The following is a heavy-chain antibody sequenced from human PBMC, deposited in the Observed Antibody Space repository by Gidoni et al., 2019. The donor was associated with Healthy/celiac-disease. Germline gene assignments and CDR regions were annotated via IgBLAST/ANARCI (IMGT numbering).Heavy chain of an antibody. CDR1: SGSFSGYY. V-gene: IGHV4-34*01. CDR2: INHSGST. Sequence: QVQLQQWGAGLLTPSETLSLTCAVYSGSFSGYYWSWIRQHPGKGLEWIGEINHSGSTNYNQSLKIRVTISVDPSKNQFSLKLSSVTAADTAVYYCARTDFGGNYVLFFDYWGQGTLVTVSS. CDR3: ARTDFGGNYVLFFDY. J-gene: IGHJ4*02. D-gene: IGHD1-7*01.